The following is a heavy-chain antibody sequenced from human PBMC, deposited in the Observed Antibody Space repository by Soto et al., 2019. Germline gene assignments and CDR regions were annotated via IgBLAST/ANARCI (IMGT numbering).Heavy chain of an antibody. J-gene: IGHJ4*01. CDR3: VNYKDSSDWSPSRRSDY. CDR2: IIPIFGTA. Sequence: SVKVSCKASGGTFSSYAISWVRQAPGQGLEWMGGIIPIFGTANYAQKFQGRVTITADESTSTAYMELSSLRSEDTAVYYCVNYKDSSDWSPSRRSDYWGQGTLVTVSS. V-gene: IGHV1-69*13. D-gene: IGHD6-19*01. CDR1: GGTFSSYA.